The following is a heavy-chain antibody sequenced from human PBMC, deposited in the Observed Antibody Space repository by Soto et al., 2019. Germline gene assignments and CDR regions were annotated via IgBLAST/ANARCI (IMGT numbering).Heavy chain of an antibody. Sequence: QVQMVESGGGVAQPGRSLRLSCAVSGFTFSAFAMYWVRQAPGKGLEWVALISYDGGNEDYAESVRGRFTISRDNSKNTLYLDMNSLSAEDSDVYFCAKGVVREPAYFDYWGQGTLVTVSS. CDR1: GFTFSAFA. J-gene: IGHJ4*02. V-gene: IGHV3-30*18. CDR3: AKGVVREPAYFDY. D-gene: IGHD3-10*01. CDR2: ISYDGGNE.